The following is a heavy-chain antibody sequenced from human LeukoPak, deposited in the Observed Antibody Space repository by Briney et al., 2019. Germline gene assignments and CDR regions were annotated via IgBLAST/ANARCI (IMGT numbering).Heavy chain of an antibody. J-gene: IGHJ2*01. CDR1: GGSISSYY. CDR3: ARAGSYYGRYDWYFDL. CDR2: IYDSGST. Sequence: SETLSLTCTVSGGSISSYYWSWIRQPPGKGLEWIGHIYDSGSTNYNPSLKGRVTISLDTSKNQFSLKLSSVTAADTAVYYCARAGSYYGRYDWYFDLWGRGTLVTVSS. D-gene: IGHD1-26*01. V-gene: IGHV4-59*01.